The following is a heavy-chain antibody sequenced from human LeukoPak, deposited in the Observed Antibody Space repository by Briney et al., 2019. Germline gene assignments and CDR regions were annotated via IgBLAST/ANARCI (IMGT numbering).Heavy chain of an antibody. CDR1: GFTFTSYW. Sequence: GGSLTLSCAASGFTFTSYWMSWVRQAPGKGLEWVANIKQDGSEKYYVDSVKGRFTISRDNAKDSLYLQMNSLRAEDTAVYYCAREDYYGMDVWGQGTTVTVSS. V-gene: IGHV3-7*05. J-gene: IGHJ6*02. CDR3: AREDYYGMDV. CDR2: IKQDGSEK.